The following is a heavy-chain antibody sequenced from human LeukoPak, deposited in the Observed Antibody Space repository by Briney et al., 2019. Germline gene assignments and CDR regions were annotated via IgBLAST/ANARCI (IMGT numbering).Heavy chain of an antibody. CDR1: GFTFSNYG. V-gene: IGHV3-30*02. Sequence: GGSLRLSCAASGFTFSNYGMHWVRQAPGKGLEWVAFVRSDGDIKYYADSVKGRFTISRDNSRTTLYLQMNSLRAEDTAVYHCAKDLPTPYLDYWGQGTLVTVSS. J-gene: IGHJ4*02. D-gene: IGHD4-23*01. CDR2: VRSDGDIK. CDR3: AKDLPTPYLDY.